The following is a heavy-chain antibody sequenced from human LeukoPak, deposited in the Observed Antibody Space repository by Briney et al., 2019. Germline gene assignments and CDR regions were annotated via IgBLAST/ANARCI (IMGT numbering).Heavy chain of an antibody. D-gene: IGHD3-22*01. Sequence: GGSLRLSCAASGFTFSSYSMNWVRQAPGKGLEWVSSISSSSSYIYYADSVKGRFTISRDNAKNSLYLQMNSLRAEDTAVYYCARSSGYYAEYFQRWGQGTLVTVSS. V-gene: IGHV3-21*01. CDR1: GFTFSSYS. J-gene: IGHJ1*01. CDR3: ARSSGYYAEYFQR. CDR2: ISSSSSYI.